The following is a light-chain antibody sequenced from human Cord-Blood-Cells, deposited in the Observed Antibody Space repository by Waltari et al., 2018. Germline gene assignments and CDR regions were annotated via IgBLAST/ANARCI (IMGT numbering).Light chain of an antibody. Sequence: DIQMTQSPSSLSASVGDRVTITCRASQSISSYLNWYQQKPGKAPKLLIYAASSLQSGVQSRFSDSGSGTDFTLPISSLQPENFPTYYCQQSYSTPWTFGQGTKVEIK. V-gene: IGKV1-39*01. CDR3: QQSYSTPWT. CDR1: QSISSY. CDR2: AAS. J-gene: IGKJ1*01.